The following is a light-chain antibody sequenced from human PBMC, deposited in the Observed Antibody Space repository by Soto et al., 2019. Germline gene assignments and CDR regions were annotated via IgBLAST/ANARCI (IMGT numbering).Light chain of an antibody. CDR2: WAS. V-gene: IGKV4-1*01. CDR1: QSVLYCSNTKNY. J-gene: IGKJ1*01. Sequence: DIVMTQSPDSLAVSLGERATINCKSSQSVLYCSNTKNYLAWYQHKPGQPPKLLIYWASTRESGVPDRFSGSGSGTDFTLASSSLQAEDVAVYYCQQYYGTPPTFGQGTKVEIK. CDR3: QQYYGTPPT.